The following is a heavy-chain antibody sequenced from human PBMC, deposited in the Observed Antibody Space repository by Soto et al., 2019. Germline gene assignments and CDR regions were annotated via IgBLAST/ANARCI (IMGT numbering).Heavy chain of an antibody. J-gene: IGHJ5*02. V-gene: IGHV4-31*03. D-gene: IGHD3-22*01. CDR1: GGSISSGDYY. CDR3: ARRDRSGFSYWLDT. Sequence: SETLSLTCTVSGGSISSGDYYWSWIRQHQGKGLEWIGTIYFSGTTYYNPSLKSRVTISVDTSKSQFSLKLSSVTAADTAVYYCARRDRSGFSYWLDTWGQGTLVTVSS. CDR2: IYFSGTT.